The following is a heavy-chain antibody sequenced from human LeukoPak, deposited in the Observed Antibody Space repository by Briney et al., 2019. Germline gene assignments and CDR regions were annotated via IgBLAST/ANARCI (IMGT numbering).Heavy chain of an antibody. CDR3: ARVGPLAYCGGDCYSCDY. V-gene: IGHV3-48*04. CDR2: ISTVGTTM. CDR1: GFIFSDYH. J-gene: IGHJ4*02. Sequence: GGSLRLSCAASGFIFSDYHINWVRQAPGRGLEWISYISTVGTTMIYADSVKGRFTISRDNAKNSLYLQMNSLRAEDTAVYYCARVGPLAYCGGDCYSCDYWGQGTLVTVSS. D-gene: IGHD2-21*02.